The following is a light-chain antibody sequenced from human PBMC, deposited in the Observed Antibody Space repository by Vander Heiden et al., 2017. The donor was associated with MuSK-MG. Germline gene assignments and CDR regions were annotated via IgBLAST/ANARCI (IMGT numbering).Light chain of an antibody. Sequence: IQITQSPSSLSASVGDRVTITCRASQSISNYFNWYQQKPGKAPKLLIYGVSTSQSAVPSRLSGSASLTDFTLTIIMMPPEDFATSYRQQSDRAPRTFSQGTKVEIK. J-gene: IGKJ1*01. CDR2: GVS. V-gene: IGKV1-39*01. CDR1: QSISNY. CDR3: QQSDRAPRT.